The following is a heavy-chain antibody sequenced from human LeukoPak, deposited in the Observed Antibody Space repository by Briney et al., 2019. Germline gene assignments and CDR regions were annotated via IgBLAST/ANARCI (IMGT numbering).Heavy chain of an antibody. CDR2: IYLGDPDT. D-gene: IGHD3-10*01. CDR1: GSRFTTYS. V-gene: IGHV5-51*01. J-gene: IGHJ4*02. CDR3: ARLGAVYGSGDC. Sequence: GGPLKISCKGPGSRFTTYSIAWVGQVPGKCLEWLGIIYLGDPDTTYSPSFQGQVTISADKSINTAYLQWSSLKASDTAMYYCARLGAVYGSGDCWGQGTLVTVSS.